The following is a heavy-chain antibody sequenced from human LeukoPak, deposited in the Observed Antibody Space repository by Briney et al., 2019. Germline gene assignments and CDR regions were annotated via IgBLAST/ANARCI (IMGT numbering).Heavy chain of an antibody. CDR1: GGTFSSYA. D-gene: IGHD6-6*01. V-gene: IGHV1-69*05. CDR3: ARHPVITIAARRYYYYYMDV. CDR2: IIPIFGTA. J-gene: IGHJ6*03. Sequence: SVKVSCKASGGTFSSYAISWVRQAPGQGLEWLGGIIPIFGTANYAQKFQGRVTITTDESTSTAYMELSSLRSEDTAVYYCARHPVITIAARRYYYYYMDVWGKGTTVTVSS.